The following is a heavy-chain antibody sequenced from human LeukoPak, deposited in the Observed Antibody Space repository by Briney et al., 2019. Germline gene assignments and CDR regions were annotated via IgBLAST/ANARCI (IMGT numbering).Heavy chain of an antibody. CDR2: ISAYNGNT. Sequence: ASVKVSCKASGYTFTSYGISWVRQAPGQGVEWMGWISAYNGNTNYAQKLQGRVTMTTDTSTSTAYMELRSLRSDDTAVYYCARDAKDIVVVPAAIPQNWFDPWGQGTLVTVSS. CDR1: GYTFTSYG. J-gene: IGHJ5*02. CDR3: ARDAKDIVVVPAAIPQNWFDP. D-gene: IGHD2-2*01. V-gene: IGHV1-18*01.